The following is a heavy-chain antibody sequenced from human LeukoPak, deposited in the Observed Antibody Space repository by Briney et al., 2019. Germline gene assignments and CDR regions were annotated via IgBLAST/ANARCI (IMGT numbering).Heavy chain of an antibody. CDR1: GFTFSSYA. CDR3: ARGRRDGYNFGYYYYYYMDV. V-gene: IGHV1-69*05. CDR2: IIPIFGTA. Sequence: GGSLRLSCAASGFTFSSYAISWVRQAPGQGLEWMGGIIPIFGTANYAQKFQGRVTITTDESTSTAYMELSSLRSEDTAVYYCARGRRDGYNFGYYYYYYMDVWGKGTTVTVSS. J-gene: IGHJ6*03. D-gene: IGHD5-24*01.